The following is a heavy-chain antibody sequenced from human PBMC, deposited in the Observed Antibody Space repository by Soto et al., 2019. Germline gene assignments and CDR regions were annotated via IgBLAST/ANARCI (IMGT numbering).Heavy chain of an antibody. J-gene: IGHJ3*02. D-gene: IGHD4-17*01. V-gene: IGHV3-23*01. CDR2: ISGSGDYT. Sequence: EVQLLESGGGLVQPGGSLRLSCAASGVTFSTSGMSWVRQAPGKGLEWVSSISGSGDYTNYADYVKGRFTISRDNSKNTLYLQINSLTAEDTAVYYCANHGGFDIWGQGTMVAVSS. CDR1: GVTFSTSG. CDR3: ANHGGFDI.